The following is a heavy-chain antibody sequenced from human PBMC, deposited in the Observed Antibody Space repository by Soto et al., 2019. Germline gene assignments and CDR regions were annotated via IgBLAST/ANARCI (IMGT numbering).Heavy chain of an antibody. J-gene: IGHJ4*02. CDR2: IYPSDSDT. Sequence: GESLKISCKGSGYNFAGYWVAWVRQMPGKGLELMGIIYPSDSDTRYRPSFQGQVTISADKSISSAYLQWSSLRASDTAMYYCARGGVSTRTFDYWGQGTPVTV. CDR3: ARGGVSTRTFDY. CDR1: GYNFAGYW. V-gene: IGHV5-51*01. D-gene: IGHD3-3*01.